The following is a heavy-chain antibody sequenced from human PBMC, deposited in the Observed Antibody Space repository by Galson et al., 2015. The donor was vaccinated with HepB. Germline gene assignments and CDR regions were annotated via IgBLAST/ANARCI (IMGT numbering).Heavy chain of an antibody. J-gene: IGHJ4*02. CDR1: GGTFSSYA. CDR2: IIPIFGTA. V-gene: IGHV1-69*06. CDR3: ARSGEQQPSTPFDY. Sequence: SVKVSCKASGGTFSSYAISWVRQAPGQGLEWMGGIIPIFGTANYAQKFQGRVTITADKSTSTAYMELSSLRSEDTAVYYCARSGEQQPSTPFDYWGQGTLVTVSS. D-gene: IGHD6-13*01.